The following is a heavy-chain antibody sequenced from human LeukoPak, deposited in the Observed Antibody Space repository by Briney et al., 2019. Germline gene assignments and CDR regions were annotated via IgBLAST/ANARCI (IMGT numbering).Heavy chain of an antibody. J-gene: IGHJ6*02. CDR1: GGSISSYY. V-gene: IGHV4-59*01. Sequence: SETLSLTCTVSGGSISSYYWSWIRQPPGKGLEWIGYIYYSGSTNYNPSLKSRVTISVDTSKNQFSLKLSSVTTADTAVYYCARALRGALGSGMDVWGQGTTVTVSS. D-gene: IGHD3-10*01. CDR3: ARALRGALGSGMDV. CDR2: IYYSGST.